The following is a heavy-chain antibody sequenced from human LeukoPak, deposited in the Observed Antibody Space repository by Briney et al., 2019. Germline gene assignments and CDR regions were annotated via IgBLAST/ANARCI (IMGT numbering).Heavy chain of an antibody. CDR2: INHSGST. D-gene: IGHD3-10*01. CDR3: ARHGTPLRYGSGNYYKGAPFDY. Sequence: HPSETLSLTCAVYGGSFSGYYWSWIRQPPGEGLEWIGEINHSGSTNHNPSLKSRVTISVDTSKDQFSLKLSSVTAADTAVYYCARHGTPLRYGSGNYYKGAPFDYWGQGTLVTVSS. V-gene: IGHV4-34*01. CDR1: GGSFSGYY. J-gene: IGHJ4*02.